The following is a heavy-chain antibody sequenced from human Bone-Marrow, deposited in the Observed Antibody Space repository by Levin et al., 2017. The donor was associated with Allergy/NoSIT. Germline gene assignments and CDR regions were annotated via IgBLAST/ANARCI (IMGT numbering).Heavy chain of an antibody. CDR1: GDSVSSNSAA. D-gene: IGHD6-13*01. CDR3: ERDGGIVADGTRFDY. V-gene: IGHV6-1*01. CDR2: TYYRSEWYN. J-gene: IGHJ4*02. Sequence: SQTLSLTCAISGDSVSSNSAAWNWIRQSPSRGLEWLGRTYYRSEWYNDYAVSVKSRITINPDTSKNQFSLELNSVTPEDTAVYYCERDGGIVADGTRFDYWGQGTLVTVSS.